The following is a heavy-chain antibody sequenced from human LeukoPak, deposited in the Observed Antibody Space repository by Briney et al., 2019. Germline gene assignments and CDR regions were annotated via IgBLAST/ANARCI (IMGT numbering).Heavy chain of an antibody. D-gene: IGHD5-24*01. CDR1: GGTFSSYA. CDR3: ARDRVEMATISAFDI. J-gene: IGHJ3*02. CDR2: IIPTFGTA. V-gene: IGHV1-69*13. Sequence: SVKVSCKASGGTFSSYAISWVRQAPGQGLEWMGGIIPTFGTANYAQKFQGRVTITADESTSTAYMELSSLRSEDTAVYYCARDRVEMATISAFDIWGQGTMVTVSS.